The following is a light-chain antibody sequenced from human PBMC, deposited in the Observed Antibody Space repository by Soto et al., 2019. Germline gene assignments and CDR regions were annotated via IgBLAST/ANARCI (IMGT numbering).Light chain of an antibody. CDR3: QQYGSPIT. CDR1: QSVSSN. V-gene: IGKV3-20*01. Sequence: EIVMTQSPATLFLSPGERATLSCRASQSVSSNLAWYQQKPGQAPRLLIYCASSRATGIPDRFSGSGSGTDFTLTISRLEPEDFAVYYCQQYGSPITFGQGTRLEIK. CDR2: CAS. J-gene: IGKJ5*01.